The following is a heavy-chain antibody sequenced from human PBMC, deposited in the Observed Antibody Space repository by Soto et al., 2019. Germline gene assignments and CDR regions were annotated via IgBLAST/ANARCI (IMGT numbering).Heavy chain of an antibody. J-gene: IGHJ4*02. CDR2: INTDVGST. D-gene: IGHD1-20*01. Sequence: PVVSLRLSYVASGFTFSSYWMHWVRQAPGKGLVWVSRINTDVGSTSYADSVKGRFTISRDSAKNTLYLQMNSLRAEDTAVYYCAIGSLTASADHWGQGALVTVSS. CDR1: GFTFSSYW. CDR3: AIGSLTASADH. V-gene: IGHV3-74*01.